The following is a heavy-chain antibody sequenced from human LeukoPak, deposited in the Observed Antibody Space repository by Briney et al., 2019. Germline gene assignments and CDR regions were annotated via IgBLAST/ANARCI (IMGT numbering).Heavy chain of an antibody. CDR1: GYTFTGYY. CDR2: INPNSGGT. V-gene: IGHV1-2*02. CDR3: ASENYYDSSGYYAYNY. D-gene: IGHD3-22*01. Sequence: ASVKVSCTASGYTFTGYYMHWVRQAPGQGLEWMGWINPNSGGTNYAQKFQGRVTVTRDTSISTAYMELSRLRSDDTAVYYCASENYYDSSGYYAYNYWGQGTLVTVSS. J-gene: IGHJ4*02.